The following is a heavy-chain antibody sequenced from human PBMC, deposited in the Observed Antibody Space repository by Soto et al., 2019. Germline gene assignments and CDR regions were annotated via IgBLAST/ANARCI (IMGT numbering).Heavy chain of an antibody. J-gene: IGHJ1*01. CDR3: AKDIGQWLDLFAY. Sequence: PGGSLRLSCAGSGFTLTRSAVSWVRQAPGKGLEWVSGISAGGGGTYYADSVKGRFTISRDISKNTVYLQMNGLRVEDTAVYYCAKDIGQWLDLFAYRGHRTLVTGSA. CDR1: GFTLTRSA. D-gene: IGHD6-19*01. V-gene: IGHV3-23*01. CDR2: ISAGGGGT.